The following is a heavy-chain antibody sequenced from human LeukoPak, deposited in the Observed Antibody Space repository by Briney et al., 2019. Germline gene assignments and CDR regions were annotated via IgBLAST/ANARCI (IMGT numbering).Heavy chain of an antibody. CDR1: GYTFTSYD. Sequence: ASVKVSCKASGYTFTSYDINWVRQATGQGLEWMGWMNPNSGNTGYAQEFQGRVTMTRNTSISTAYMELSSLRSEDTAVYYCARGRWAYYYDSSGYKYWGQGTLVTVSS. D-gene: IGHD3-22*01. CDR2: MNPNSGNT. J-gene: IGHJ4*02. V-gene: IGHV1-8*01. CDR3: ARGRWAYYYDSSGYKY.